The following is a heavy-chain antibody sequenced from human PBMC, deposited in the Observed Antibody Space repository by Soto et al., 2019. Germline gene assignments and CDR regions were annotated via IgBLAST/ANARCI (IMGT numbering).Heavy chain of an antibody. CDR3: AKTESAYVWGSYRIYKNWFDP. J-gene: IGHJ5*02. D-gene: IGHD3-16*02. V-gene: IGHV1-69*06. CDR1: GGTFSSYA. CDR2: IIPIFGTA. Sequence: EASVKVSCKAAGGTFSSYAISWVRQAPGQGLEWMGGIIPIFGTANYAQKFQGRVTITADKSTSTAYMELSSLRSEDTAVYYCAKTESAYVWGSYRIYKNWFDPWGQGTLVTVSS.